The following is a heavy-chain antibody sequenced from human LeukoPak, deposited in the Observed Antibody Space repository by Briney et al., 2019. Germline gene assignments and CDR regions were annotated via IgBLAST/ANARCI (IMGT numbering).Heavy chain of an antibody. CDR3: ARGVGSSSPPS. D-gene: IGHD6-6*01. CDR2: IHHSGTI. Sequence: SETLSLTCTVSGDSINSRSYYWGWIRQPPGKGLEWIGSIHHSGTIYYNSSLKSRVTILVDTSKNQFSVKLSSVTAADTAVYYCARGVGSSSPPSWGQGTLVTVSS. CDR1: GDSINSRSYY. J-gene: IGHJ5*02. V-gene: IGHV4-39*07.